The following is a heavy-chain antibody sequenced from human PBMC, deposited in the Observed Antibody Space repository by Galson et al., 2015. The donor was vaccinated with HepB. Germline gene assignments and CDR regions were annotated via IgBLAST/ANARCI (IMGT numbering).Heavy chain of an antibody. CDR2: INYRGDT. V-gene: IGHV4-39*01. CDR1: GDSISGSAYY. Sequence: TLSLTCSVAGDSISGSAYYWAWLRQSPQKGPEWIGTINYRGDTNDDPSLKSRVSISVDAPKNQISLKLTSVGAADSGVYYCARGVRGSRYCWFDAWGQGSVVTVSS. CDR3: ARGVRGSRYCWFDA. J-gene: IGHJ5*02. D-gene: IGHD2-15*01.